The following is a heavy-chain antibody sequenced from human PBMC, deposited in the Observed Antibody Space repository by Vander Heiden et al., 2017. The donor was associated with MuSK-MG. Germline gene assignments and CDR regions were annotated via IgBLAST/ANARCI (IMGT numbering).Heavy chain of an antibody. CDR1: GGSISSSSYY. CDR3: AVVVVTARRWFSGSGSHAFDI. V-gene: IGHV4-39*01. D-gene: IGHD2-21*02. J-gene: IGHJ3*02. Sequence: QLQLQESGPGLVKPSETLSLTCTVSGGSISSSSYYWGWIRQPPGKGLAWIGSIYYSGSTYYNPSLKSRVTISVDTSKNQFPLKLSSVTAADTAVYYCAVVVVTARRWFSGSGSHAFDIWGQGTMVTVSS. CDR2: IYYSGST.